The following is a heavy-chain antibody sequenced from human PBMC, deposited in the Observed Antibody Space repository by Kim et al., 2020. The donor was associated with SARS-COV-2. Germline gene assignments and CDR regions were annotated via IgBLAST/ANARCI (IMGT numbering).Heavy chain of an antibody. V-gene: IGHV1-8*01. CDR3: ARVGATIQLWFQNYYGMDV. CDR1: GYTFTSYD. CDR2: MNPNSGNT. J-gene: IGHJ6*02. Sequence: ASVKVSCKASGYTFTSYDINWVRQATGQGLEWMGWMNPNSGNTGYAQKFQGRVTMTRNTSISTAYMELSSLRSEDTAVYYCARVGATIQLWFQNYYGMDVWGQGTTVTVSS. D-gene: IGHD5-18*01.